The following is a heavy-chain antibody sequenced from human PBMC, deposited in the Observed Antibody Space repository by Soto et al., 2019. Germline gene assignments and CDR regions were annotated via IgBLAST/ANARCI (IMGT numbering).Heavy chain of an antibody. CDR2: IIPIFGTA. Sequence: QVQLVQSGAEVKKPGSSVKVSCKASGGTFSSYAISWVRQAPAQGLEWMGGIIPIFGTANYAQKFQGRVTITADESTSTAYMELSSLRSEDTAVYYCASRLLRGWPGEGYGMDVWGQGTTVTVSS. CDR3: ASRLLRGWPGEGYGMDV. CDR1: GGTFSSYA. D-gene: IGHD3-10*01. V-gene: IGHV1-69*01. J-gene: IGHJ6*02.